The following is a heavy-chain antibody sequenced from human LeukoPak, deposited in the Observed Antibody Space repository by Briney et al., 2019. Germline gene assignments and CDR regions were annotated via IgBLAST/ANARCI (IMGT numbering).Heavy chain of an antibody. V-gene: IGHV3-49*04. CDR3: TRAEGDFWSGYYSFDY. J-gene: IGHJ4*02. Sequence: PGGSLRLSCTASGFSFGDYAMSWVRQAPGKGLEWVGFIRSKAYGGTTEYAASAKGRFTISRDDSKSIAYLQMNSLKTEDTAVYYCTRAEGDFWSGYYSFDYWGQGTLVTVSS. D-gene: IGHD3-3*01. CDR2: IRSKAYGGTT. CDR1: GFSFGDYA.